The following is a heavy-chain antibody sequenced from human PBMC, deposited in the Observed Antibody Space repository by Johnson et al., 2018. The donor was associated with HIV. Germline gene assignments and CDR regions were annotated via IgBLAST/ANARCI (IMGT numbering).Heavy chain of an antibody. CDR1: GFTFSSYD. CDR2: IGTAGDT. CDR3: AREMAWEDAFDV. V-gene: IGHV3-13*01. D-gene: IGHD5-24*01. J-gene: IGHJ3*01. Sequence: EVQLVESGGGLVQPGGSLRLSCAASGFTFSSYDMHWVRQATGKGLEWVSAIGTAGDTYYPGSVKGRFTISRDNSKNTLFLQMNSLRAEDTAVYYCAREMAWEDAFDVWGQGTMVTVSS.